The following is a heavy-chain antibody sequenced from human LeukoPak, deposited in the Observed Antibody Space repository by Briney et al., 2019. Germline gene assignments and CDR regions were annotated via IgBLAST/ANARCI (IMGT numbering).Heavy chain of an antibody. CDR2: ISFDAKHK. J-gene: IGHJ4*02. CDR1: GFAFSKYA. CDR3: ARGRVVPATRLDY. D-gene: IGHD2-15*01. V-gene: IGHV3-30*04. Sequence: GGSLRLSCVGSGFAFSKYAMHWVRQAPGKGLEWLAVISFDAKHKYYGDSVKGRFTISRDNSNNTLYLQMSGLTSEDTALYCCARGRVVPATRLDYWGRGTLVTVSS.